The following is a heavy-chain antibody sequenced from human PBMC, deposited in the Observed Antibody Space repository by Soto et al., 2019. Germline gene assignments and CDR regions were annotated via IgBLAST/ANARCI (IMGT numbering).Heavy chain of an antibody. CDR1: GFSLSTNGVG. D-gene: IGHD7-27*01. CDR2: IYWDDDK. V-gene: IGHV2-5*02. J-gene: IGHJ4*02. CDR3: AHRRMVTGEFDY. Sequence: QITLKESGPTLVNPTQTLTLTCTFSGFSLSTNGVGVGWIRQPPRKALEWLALIYWDDDKRYSPSLKSRLTITKDTSKNQVVLTMTNMDPVDTAKYYCAHRRMVTGEFDYWGQGTLVTVSS.